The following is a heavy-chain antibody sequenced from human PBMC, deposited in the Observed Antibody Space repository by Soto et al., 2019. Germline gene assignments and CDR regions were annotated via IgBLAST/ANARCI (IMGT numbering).Heavy chain of an antibody. CDR1: GGSISSYY. CDR2: IYYSGST. D-gene: IGHD1-26*01. Sequence: PSETLSLTCTVSGGSISSYYWSWIRQPPGKGLEWIGYIYYSGSTNYNPSLKSRVTISVDTSKNQFSLKLSSVTAADTAVYYCERVPKPAPLGWFDPWGQGTLVTVSS. CDR3: ERVPKPAPLGWFDP. J-gene: IGHJ5*02. V-gene: IGHV4-59*01.